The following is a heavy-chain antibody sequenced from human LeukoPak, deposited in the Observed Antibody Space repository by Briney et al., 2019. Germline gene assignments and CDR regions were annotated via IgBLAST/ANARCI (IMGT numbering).Heavy chain of an antibody. V-gene: IGHV1-2*02. CDR2: SNPNTGGT. CDR1: GYTFTGYY. J-gene: IGHJ5*02. CDR3: ARRPGSGELLTVGNWFDP. Sequence: GASVKGSCTASGYTFTGYYMRCVRQAPGQGLEWMGRSNPNTGGTNYVQKFEGRVTMSRETSISAAYMELSRLRSDDTAVYYCARRPGSGELLTVGNWFDPWGQGTLVTVSS. D-gene: IGHD3-10*01.